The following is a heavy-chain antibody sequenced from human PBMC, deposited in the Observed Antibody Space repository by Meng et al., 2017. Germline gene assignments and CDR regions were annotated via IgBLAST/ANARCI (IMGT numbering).Heavy chain of an antibody. CDR2: INAGNGNT. D-gene: IGHD3-22*01. V-gene: IGHV1-3*01. Sequence: QVQLWQSGDEVKKPGASVKVSCKASGYTFTSYAMHWVRQAPGQRLEWMGWINAGNGNTKYSQKFQGRVTSTRDTSASTAYMELSSLRSEDTAVYYCATDGQDSSGYYSWYFDLWGRGTLVTVSS. J-gene: IGHJ2*01. CDR3: ATDGQDSSGYYSWYFDL. CDR1: GYTFTSYA.